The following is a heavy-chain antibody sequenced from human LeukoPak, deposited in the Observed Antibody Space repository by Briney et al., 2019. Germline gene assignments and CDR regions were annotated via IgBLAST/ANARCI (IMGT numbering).Heavy chain of an antibody. Sequence: PGGSLRLSCAASGFTFRSYGMHWVRQAPGKGLEWVAVIWYDGSNTYYADSVKGRFTISRDNAKNSLYLQMNSLRAEDTAVYYCARRYCSSTSCLIDYWGQGTLVTVSS. CDR2: IWYDGSNT. CDR1: GFTFRSYG. CDR3: ARRYCSSTSCLIDY. V-gene: IGHV3-33*03. D-gene: IGHD2-2*01. J-gene: IGHJ4*02.